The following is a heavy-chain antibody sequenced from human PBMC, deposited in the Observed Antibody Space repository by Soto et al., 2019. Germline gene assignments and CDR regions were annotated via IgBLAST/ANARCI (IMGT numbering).Heavy chain of an antibody. D-gene: IGHD1-26*01. CDR3: ARAMTSVGAAAKGDF. V-gene: IGHV3-74*01. CDR2: INSDGSIT. J-gene: IGHJ4*01. Sequence: EVQLVESGGGLILPGGSLRLSCAASGFTFNTHWMHWVRQAPGKGLVWVSRINSDGSITDYADSVKGRFSISRDNHRNTLYLQRNSLSPEDTAVKYCARAMTSVGAAAKGDFCGHGPLVTVSA. CDR1: GFTFNTHW.